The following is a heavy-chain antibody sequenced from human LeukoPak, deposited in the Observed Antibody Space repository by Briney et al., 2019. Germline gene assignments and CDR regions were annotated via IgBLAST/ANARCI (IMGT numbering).Heavy chain of an antibody. V-gene: IGHV4-31*03. Sequence: SETLSLTCTVSGGSISSGGYYWSWIRQHPGKGLEWIGYIYYSGSTYYNPSLKSRVTISVDTSKNQFSLKLSSVTAADTAVYYCARAPALYSSGWYRGDWFDPWGQGTLVTVSS. D-gene: IGHD6-19*01. CDR3: ARAPALYSSGWYRGDWFDP. CDR2: IYYSGST. CDR1: GGSISSGGYY. J-gene: IGHJ5*02.